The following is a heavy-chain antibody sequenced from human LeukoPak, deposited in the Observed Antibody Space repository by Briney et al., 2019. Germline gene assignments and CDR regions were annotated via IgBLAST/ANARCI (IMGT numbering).Heavy chain of an antibody. CDR1: GGSISSSNW. V-gene: IGHV4-4*02. CDR3: ASRRMVRGVTDPRPFDY. J-gene: IGHJ4*02. CDR2: IYHSGST. D-gene: IGHD3-10*01. Sequence: SETLSLTCAVSGGSISSSNWWSWVRQPPGKGLEWIGEIYHSGSTNYNPSLKSRVTISVDKSKNQFSLKLSSVTAADTAVYYCASRRMVRGVTDPRPFDYWGQGALVTVSS.